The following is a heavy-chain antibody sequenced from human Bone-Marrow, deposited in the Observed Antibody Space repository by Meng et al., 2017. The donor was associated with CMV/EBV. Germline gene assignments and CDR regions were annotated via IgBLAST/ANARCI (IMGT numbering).Heavy chain of an antibody. CDR1: GYTFTSYG. V-gene: IGHV1-18*01. CDR3: ARRLRNYGDYVWEGFWGWFDP. Sequence: ASVKVSCKASGYTFTSYGISWVRQAPGQGLEWMGWISAYNGNTNYAQKLQGRVTMTTDTSTSTAYMELRSLRSDDTAVYYCARRLRNYGDYVWEGFWGWFDPWGQGTLVTVSS. D-gene: IGHD4-17*01. CDR2: ISAYNGNT. J-gene: IGHJ5*02.